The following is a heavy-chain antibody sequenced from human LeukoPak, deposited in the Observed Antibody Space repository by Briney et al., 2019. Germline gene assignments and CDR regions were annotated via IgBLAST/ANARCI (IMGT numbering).Heavy chain of an antibody. Sequence: ASVKVSCKASGYTFSNYDINWVRQATGQGLEWMGWMNPNSGNTGYALKFQGRLNMTRNTSIDTAYMELSSLRSDDTAVYYCARRVGSGWPVQHWGQGTLVTVSS. V-gene: IGHV1-8*01. CDR1: GYTFSNYD. D-gene: IGHD6-19*01. J-gene: IGHJ1*01. CDR2: MNPNSGNT. CDR3: ARRVGSGWPVQH.